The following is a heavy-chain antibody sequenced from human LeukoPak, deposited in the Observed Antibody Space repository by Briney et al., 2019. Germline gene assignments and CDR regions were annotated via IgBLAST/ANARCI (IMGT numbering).Heavy chain of an antibody. CDR3: ARGTYYYDSSGYVGAFDI. CDR2: MNPNSGNT. J-gene: IGHJ3*02. D-gene: IGHD3-22*01. CDR1: GYTFTSYD. V-gene: IGHV1-8*01. Sequence: GSSGKVSCKASGYTFTSYDINWVRQATGQGLEWMGWMNPNSGNTGYAQKFQGRVTMTRSTSISTAYMELSSLRSEETAVYYCARGTYYYDSSGYVGAFDIRGQGTMVTVSS.